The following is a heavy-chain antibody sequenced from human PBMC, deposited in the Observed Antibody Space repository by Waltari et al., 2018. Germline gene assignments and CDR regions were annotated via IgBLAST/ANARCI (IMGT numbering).Heavy chain of an antibody. J-gene: IGHJ3*02. D-gene: IGHD2-8*01. V-gene: IGHV4-38-2*02. CDR1: GSSLNSGYY. CDR3: ARQIATSGEWAFDI. Sequence: QVRLQESGPGLVRPSETLSLSCTVSGSSLNSGYYWGWIRQPPGKGLEWIGSNYPTNTPYYNTSLKRRVTMSIDTSRNQFSLSLNSVTAADTAMYHCARQIATSGEWAFDIWGQGTMVTVAA. CDR2: NYPTNTP.